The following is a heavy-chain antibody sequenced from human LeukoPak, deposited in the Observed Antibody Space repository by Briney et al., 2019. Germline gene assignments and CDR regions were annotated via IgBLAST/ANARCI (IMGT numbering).Heavy chain of an antibody. J-gene: IGHJ4*02. D-gene: IGHD4-17*01. CDR3: ARDRMYGDPKYFDY. CDR1: GFTFSSYA. Sequence: GRSLRLSCAASGFTFSSYAMHWVRQAPGKGLEWVAVISYDGSNKYYADSVKGRFTISRDNSKNTLYLQVNSLRAEDTAVYYCARDRMYGDPKYFDYWGQGTLVTVSS. CDR2: ISYDGSNK. V-gene: IGHV3-30-3*01.